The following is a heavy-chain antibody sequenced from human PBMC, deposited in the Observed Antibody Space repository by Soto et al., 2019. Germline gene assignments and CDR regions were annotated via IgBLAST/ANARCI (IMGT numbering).Heavy chain of an antibody. Sequence: EVQLEQSGAEVKKPGESLTISWKGSGYSFAGYWITWVRQMPVKGLEWMGGIDPSDSQTYYSPSFRGHVTISAAKSITTVFLQWSSLRASDTAMYYCARQIYDSDSGPNFQYYFDSWGQGTLVTVSS. CDR1: GYSFAGYW. D-gene: IGHD3-22*01. CDR3: ARQIYDSDSGPNFQYYFDS. V-gene: IGHV5-10-1*03. CDR2: IDPSDSQT. J-gene: IGHJ4*02.